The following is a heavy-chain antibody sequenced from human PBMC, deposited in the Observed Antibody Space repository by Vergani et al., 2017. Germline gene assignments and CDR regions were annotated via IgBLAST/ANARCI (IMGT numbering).Heavy chain of an antibody. D-gene: IGHD6-6*01. CDR1: GFTFSACP. CDR3: AKDPRYSSSSGFDY. CDR2: ISARYPST. J-gene: IGHJ4*02. V-gene: IGHV3-23*01. Sequence: EVQLLQSGGGVIQPGGSVRLSCAASGFTFSACPMTRVRQAPGTGLEWVSAISARYPSTYYADSVKGRFTISRDNSKNMLYLQMNSLRAEDTAVYYCAKDPRYSSSSGFDYWGQGTLVTVSS.